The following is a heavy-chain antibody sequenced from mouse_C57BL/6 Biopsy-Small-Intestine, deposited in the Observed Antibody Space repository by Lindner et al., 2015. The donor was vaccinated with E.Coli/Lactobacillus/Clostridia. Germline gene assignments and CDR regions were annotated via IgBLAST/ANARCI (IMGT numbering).Heavy chain of an antibody. D-gene: IGHD1-1*02. CDR2: FNPYNGDT. J-gene: IGHJ4*01. Sequence: VQLQESGPELIKPGASVKMSCKVSGYTFTSYVIHWVKQKPGQGLEWIGYFNPYNGDTKFNEKFKDKATLTSDRSSSTAYMELSSLTSEDSAVYYCARYGPFYALDYWGQGTSVTVSS. CDR1: GYTFTSYV. V-gene: IGHV1-14*01. CDR3: ARYGPFYALDY.